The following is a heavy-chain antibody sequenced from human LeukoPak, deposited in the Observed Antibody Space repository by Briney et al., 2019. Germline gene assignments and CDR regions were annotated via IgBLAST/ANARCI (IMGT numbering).Heavy chain of an antibody. CDR3: AREAVSRAFDI. D-gene: IGHD2-15*01. CDR2: IYHSGST. Sequence: SETLSLTCAVSGGSISSGDYYWSWIRQPPGKGLEWIEYIYHSGSTYYNPSLKSQVTISVDTSKNQFSLKLSSVTAADTAVYYCAREAVSRAFDIWGQGTMVSVSS. CDR1: GGSISSGDYY. V-gene: IGHV4-30-4*08. J-gene: IGHJ3*02.